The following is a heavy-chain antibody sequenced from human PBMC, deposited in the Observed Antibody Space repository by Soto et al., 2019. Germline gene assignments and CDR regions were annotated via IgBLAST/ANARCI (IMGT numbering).Heavy chain of an antibody. CDR1: GFTFSTYA. CDR3: AKSYSSNWYDYFAS. V-gene: IGHV3-23*01. Sequence: EVQLLESGGDLVQPGGSLRLSCAASGFTFSTYAMSWVRQAPGKGLEWVSSMSDSGRSTYYADSVKGRFTISRDNSKNTLYLQMDSLRAEDTALYYCAKSYSSNWYDYFASWGQGPLVAVSS. D-gene: IGHD6-13*01. CDR2: MSDSGRST. J-gene: IGHJ4*02.